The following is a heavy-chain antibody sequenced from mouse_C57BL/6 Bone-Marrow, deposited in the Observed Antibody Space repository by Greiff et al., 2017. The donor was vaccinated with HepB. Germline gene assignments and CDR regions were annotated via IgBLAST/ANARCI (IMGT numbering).Heavy chain of an antibody. Sequence: EVQLQQSGGDLVKPGGSLKLSCAASGFTFSSYGMSWVRQTPDKRLEWVATISSGGSYTYYPDSVKGRFTISRDNAKNTLYLQMSSLKSEDTAMYYCARQGTYYAMDYWGQGTSVTVSS. CDR3: ARQGTYYAMDY. V-gene: IGHV5-6*01. CDR2: ISSGGSYT. CDR1: GFTFSSYG. J-gene: IGHJ4*01.